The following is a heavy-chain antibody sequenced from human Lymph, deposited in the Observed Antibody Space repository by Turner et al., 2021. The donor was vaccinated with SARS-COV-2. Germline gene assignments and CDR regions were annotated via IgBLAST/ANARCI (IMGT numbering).Heavy chain of an antibody. CDR1: GFTFSSYA. D-gene: IGHD3-22*01. CDR2: ISYDGSDK. J-gene: IGHJ4*02. Sequence: QVQLVESGGGVVQPGRSLRLSCAASGFTFSSYAMHWVRQAPGKGLEWVAFISYDGSDKYYADSGKGRFTFSRDNSKNTLYLQMNSLRAEDTAVYYCARDRDSSGWVDYWGQGTLVTVSS. V-gene: IGHV3-30*04. CDR3: ARDRDSSGWVDY.